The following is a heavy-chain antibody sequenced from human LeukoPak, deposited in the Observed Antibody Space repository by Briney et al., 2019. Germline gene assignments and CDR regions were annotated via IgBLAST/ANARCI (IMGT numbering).Heavy chain of an antibody. CDR2: ITSSSSST. CDR3: ARFETCQCDDVFDI. CDR1: GFTFSAYS. D-gene: IGHD3-9*01. Sequence: SGGSLRLSCAASGFTFSAYSMNWVRQAPGQGLEWVSSITSSSSSTYYADSVKGRFTISRDNAKNSLYLQMNILRAEDMAVYFCARFETCQCDDVFDIWGQGTMVTVSS. V-gene: IGHV3-21*01. J-gene: IGHJ3*02.